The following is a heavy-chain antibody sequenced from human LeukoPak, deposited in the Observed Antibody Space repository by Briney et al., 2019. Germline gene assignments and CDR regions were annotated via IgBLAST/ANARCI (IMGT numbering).Heavy chain of an antibody. Sequence: ASVTVSCKASGYTFTSYAMNWVRQAPGQGLEWMGWINTNTGNPTYAQGFTGRFVFSLDTSVSTAYLQISSLKAEDTAVYYCARDRCSGGSCYLLGNWFDPWGQGTLVTVSS. J-gene: IGHJ5*02. V-gene: IGHV7-4-1*02. CDR2: INTNTGNP. D-gene: IGHD2-15*01. CDR3: ARDRCSGGSCYLLGNWFDP. CDR1: GYTFTSYA.